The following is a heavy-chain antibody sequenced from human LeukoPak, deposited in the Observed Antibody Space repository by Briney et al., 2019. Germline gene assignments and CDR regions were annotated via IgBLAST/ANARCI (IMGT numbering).Heavy chain of an antibody. CDR1: GGSISGGSYY. Sequence: SETLSLTCTVSGGSISGGSYYWSWIRQPAGKGLEWIGRIYTSGSTNYNPSLKSRVTISVDTSKNQFSLKLSSVTAADTAVYYCASPARVGGDAFDIWGQWTMVTVSS. D-gene: IGHD1-26*01. J-gene: IGHJ3*02. CDR3: ASPARVGGDAFDI. CDR2: IYTSGST. V-gene: IGHV4-61*02.